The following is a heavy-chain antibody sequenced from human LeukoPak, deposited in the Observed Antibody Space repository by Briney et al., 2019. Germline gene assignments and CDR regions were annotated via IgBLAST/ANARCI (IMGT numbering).Heavy chain of an antibody. CDR1: GYTFNTYG. D-gene: IGHD3-10*01. CDR3: ARDRVGLYGSGSSTDY. J-gene: IGHJ4*02. Sequence: ASVKVSCKASGYTFNTYGISWVRQAPGQGLEWMGWISAYNGNTKYAQKLQGRVTMTTDTSTSTAYMELRSLRSDDTAVYYCARDRVGLYGSGSSTDYWGQGTLVTVSS. CDR2: ISAYNGNT. V-gene: IGHV1-18*01.